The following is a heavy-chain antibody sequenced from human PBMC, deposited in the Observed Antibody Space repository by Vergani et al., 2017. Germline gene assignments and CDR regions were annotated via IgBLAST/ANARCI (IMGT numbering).Heavy chain of an antibody. Sequence: QVQLVQSGAEVKKPGASVKVSCKASGYTFTSYYMPWVRQAPGQGLEWMGIINPSGGSTSYAHKFQGRVTMTRDTSTSTVYMELSSLRSEDTAVYYCAREISRGAYDYWGQGTLVTVSS. CDR3: AREISRGAYDY. CDR2: INPSGGST. J-gene: IGHJ4*02. D-gene: IGHD3-10*01. V-gene: IGHV1-46*01. CDR1: GYTFTSYY.